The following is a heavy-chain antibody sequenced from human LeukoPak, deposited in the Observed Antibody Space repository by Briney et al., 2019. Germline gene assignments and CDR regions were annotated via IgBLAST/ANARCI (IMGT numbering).Heavy chain of an antibody. J-gene: IGHJ4*02. D-gene: IGHD3-3*01. CDR1: GGTISSSSYY. V-gene: IGHV4-39*01. CDR2: IYYSGTT. CDR3: ARHVRFLEWLSSYYFDY. Sequence: PSETLSLTCTVSGGTISSSSYYWGWIRQPPGKGLEWIGSIYYSGTTYYNPSLKSRVTISVDTSKGQFSLRLTSVTAADTAVYYCARHVRFLEWLSSYYFDYWGQGTLVTVSS.